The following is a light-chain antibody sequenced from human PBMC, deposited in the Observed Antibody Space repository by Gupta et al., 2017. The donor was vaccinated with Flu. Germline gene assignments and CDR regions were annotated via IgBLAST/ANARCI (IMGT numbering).Light chain of an antibody. Sequence: QSALTQPASVSGSPGQSITISCTGTSSDVGGYNYVSWYQQHPGKAPKLLIYEVSNRPSGVSDRFSGSKSGNTASLTISGLQAEDEADYYCGSYTYSSTREGVFGGGTKLTVL. CDR1: SSDVGGYNY. J-gene: IGLJ3*02. V-gene: IGLV2-14*01. CDR3: GSYTYSSTREGV. CDR2: EVS.